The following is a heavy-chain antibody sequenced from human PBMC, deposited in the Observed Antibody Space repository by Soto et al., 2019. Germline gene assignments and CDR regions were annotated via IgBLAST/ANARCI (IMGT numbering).Heavy chain of an antibody. D-gene: IGHD5-12*01. CDR2: IWFDGSKQ. J-gene: IGHJ4*02. V-gene: IGHV3-33*01. Sequence: QVQLVESGGGVVQPGTSLRLSCVASGFTFSASGMHWVRQTPSKGLEWVAIIWFDGSKQYYADSVKGRFTVSRDNPGSTLFLQMNDLRTEDTAMYYCARDLNTGYVGDYWGQGALVVVSS. CDR3: ARDLNTGYVGDY. CDR1: GFTFSASG.